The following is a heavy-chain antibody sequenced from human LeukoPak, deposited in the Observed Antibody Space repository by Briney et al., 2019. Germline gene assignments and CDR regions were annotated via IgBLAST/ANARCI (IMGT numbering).Heavy chain of an antibody. V-gene: IGHV3-23*01. CDR3: ANGDLRWLGIDY. CDR1: GFTFSSYA. D-gene: IGHD6-19*01. Sequence: GGSLRLSCAASGFTFSSYAMSWVRQAPGKGLEWVSGISGSGGSTYYADSVKGRFTISRDNPKNALYLQMNSLRAEDTAVYYCANGDLRWLGIDYWGQGTLVTVSS. J-gene: IGHJ4*02. CDR2: ISGSGGST.